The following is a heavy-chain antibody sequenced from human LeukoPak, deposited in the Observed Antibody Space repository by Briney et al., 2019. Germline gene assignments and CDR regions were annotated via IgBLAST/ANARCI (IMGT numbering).Heavy chain of an antibody. Sequence: SETLSLTCAVSGGSISSSNWWRLVRQPPGKRLGWIGKIYHSGSTNYNPSLKSRVTISVDTSKNQFSLKLTSVTAADTAFYYCARVPHSVTLGTTFLHYFDYWGQGTLVTFSS. CDR2: IYHSGST. D-gene: IGHD2/OR15-2a*01. CDR3: ARVPHSVTLGTTFLHYFDY. V-gene: IGHV4-4*02. J-gene: IGHJ4*02. CDR1: GGSISSSNW.